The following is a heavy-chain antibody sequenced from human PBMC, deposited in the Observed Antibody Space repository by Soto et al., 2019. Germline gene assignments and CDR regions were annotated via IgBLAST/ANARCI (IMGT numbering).Heavy chain of an antibody. CDR2: VSSSGNYK. CDR3: TRGKLNPDF. D-gene: IGHD1-1*01. J-gene: IGHJ4*02. V-gene: IGHV3-11*05. Sequence: QVHLVESGGGLVRPGGSLRLSCTTSGFTFEDYCMSWVRQAPGAGLEWISYVSSSGNYKNYADSVKGRFTISRDNTNNSLHLQMNSVRADDTAMYYCTRGKLNPDFWGQGILVIVSS. CDR1: GFTFEDYC.